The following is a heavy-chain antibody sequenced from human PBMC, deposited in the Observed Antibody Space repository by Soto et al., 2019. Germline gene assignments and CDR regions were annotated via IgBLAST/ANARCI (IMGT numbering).Heavy chain of an antibody. Sequence: GGSLRLSCAASGFTFSSYAMSWVRQAPGKGLEWGSAISVSGGSTYYADSVKGRFTISRDNYKNTLYLQMNSLRAEDTAVYYCATDSAYYDFWFHREYWGQGTLVTVSS. J-gene: IGHJ4*02. D-gene: IGHD3-3*01. CDR1: GFTFSSYA. CDR3: ATDSAYYDFWFHREY. V-gene: IGHV3-23*01. CDR2: ISVSGGST.